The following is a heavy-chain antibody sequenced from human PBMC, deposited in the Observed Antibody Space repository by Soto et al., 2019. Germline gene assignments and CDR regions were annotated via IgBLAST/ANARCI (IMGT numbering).Heavy chain of an antibody. CDR3: ARDDSSGYYPL. CDR1: GFTFSSYA. Sequence: EVQLLESGGGLVQPGGSLRLSCAASGFTFSSYAMSWVRQAPGKGLEWISYISGSGSTIYYTDSVKGRFTISRDNAKNSLYLQMNSLRAEDTAVYYCARDDSSGYYPLWGQGTLVTVSS. V-gene: IGHV3-48*03. J-gene: IGHJ4*02. CDR2: ISGSGSTI. D-gene: IGHD3-22*01.